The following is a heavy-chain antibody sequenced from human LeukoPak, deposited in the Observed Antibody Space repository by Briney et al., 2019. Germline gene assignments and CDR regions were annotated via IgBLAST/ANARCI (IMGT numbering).Heavy chain of an antibody. Sequence: SETLSLTCTVSGGSISSSSYYWGWIRQPPGKGLEWIGYIYNSESTKNNPSLKSRVTISVDTSKNQVSLKLRSVTAADTAVYYCARVAYYDSPSSYYFDYWGQGTLVTVSS. CDR1: GGSISSSSYY. V-gene: IGHV4-61*05. D-gene: IGHD3-22*01. CDR3: ARVAYYDSPSSYYFDY. CDR2: IYNSEST. J-gene: IGHJ4*02.